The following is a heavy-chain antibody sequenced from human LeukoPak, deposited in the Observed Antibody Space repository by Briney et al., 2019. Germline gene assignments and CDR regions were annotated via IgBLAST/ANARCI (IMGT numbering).Heavy chain of an antibody. J-gene: IGHJ4*02. CDR1: XXG. Sequence: XXGMHWVRQAPGKGLEWVAFIRYDGSNKYYADSVKGRFTISRDNSKNTLYLQMNSLRAEDTAVYYCAKDLYSSSLFDYWGQGTLVTVSS. D-gene: IGHD6-19*01. CDR3: AKDLYSSSLFDY. V-gene: IGHV3-30*02. CDR2: IRYDGSNK.